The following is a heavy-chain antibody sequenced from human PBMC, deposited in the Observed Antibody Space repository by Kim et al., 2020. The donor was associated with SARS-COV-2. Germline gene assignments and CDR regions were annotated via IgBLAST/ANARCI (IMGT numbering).Heavy chain of an antibody. CDR1: GDSVSSNSAG. CDR3: VRNLALFYGSDRIGYGMDV. J-gene: IGHJ6*02. Sequence: SQTLSLTCAISGDSVSSNSAGWNWIRQSPSRGLEWLGRTYYRSKWYNDYSVSVKCRITINPDTSKNQFSLQLNSVTPEDTAVYYCVRNLALFYGSDRIGYGMDVWGQGTTVTVSS. D-gene: IGHD6-19*01. V-gene: IGHV6-1*01. CDR2: TYYRSKWYN.